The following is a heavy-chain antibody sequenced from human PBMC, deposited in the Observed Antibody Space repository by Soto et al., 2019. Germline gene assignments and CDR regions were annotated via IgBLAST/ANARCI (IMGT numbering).Heavy chain of an antibody. V-gene: IGHV4-59*01. CDR1: GGSISSYY. CDR3: ARAAVRITMVRGVTTHKAHWFDP. J-gene: IGHJ5*02. Sequence: PSETLSLTCTVSGGSISSYYWSWIRQPPGKGLEWIGYIYYSGSTNYNPSLKSRVTISVDTSKNQFSLKLSSVTAADTAVYYCARAAVRITMVRGVTTHKAHWFDPWGQGTLVTVSS. D-gene: IGHD3-10*01. CDR2: IYYSGST.